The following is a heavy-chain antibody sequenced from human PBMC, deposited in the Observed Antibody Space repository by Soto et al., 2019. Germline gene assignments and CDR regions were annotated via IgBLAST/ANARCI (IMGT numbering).Heavy chain of an antibody. V-gene: IGHV1-3*01. CDR1: GYTFTSYA. CDR3: ARAYCSGGSCYSAYAFDI. CDR2: INAGNGNT. Sequence: ASVKVSCKASGYTFTSYAMHWVRQAPGQRLEWMGWINAGNGNTKYSQKFQGRVTITRDTSASTAYMELSSLRSEDTAVYYCARAYCSGGSCYSAYAFDIWGQGTMVTVSS. D-gene: IGHD2-15*01. J-gene: IGHJ3*02.